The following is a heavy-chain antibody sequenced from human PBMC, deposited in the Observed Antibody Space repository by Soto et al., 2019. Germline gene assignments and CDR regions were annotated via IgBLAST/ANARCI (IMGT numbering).Heavy chain of an antibody. Sequence: QVQLVQSGAEVKKPGASVKVSCKASGYTFTSYGISWVRQAPGQGLEWMGWISAYNGNTNYAQKLQGRVTMTTDTSTSTADMALRSLRSDDTAVYYCARVAVVPAAIFGWFDPWGQGTLVTVSS. CDR3: ARVAVVPAAIFGWFDP. CDR2: ISAYNGNT. D-gene: IGHD2-2*01. CDR1: GYTFTSYG. J-gene: IGHJ5*02. V-gene: IGHV1-18*01.